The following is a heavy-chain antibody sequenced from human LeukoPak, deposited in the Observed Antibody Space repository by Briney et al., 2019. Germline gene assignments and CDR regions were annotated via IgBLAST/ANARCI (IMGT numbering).Heavy chain of an antibody. CDR1: GGSISSSSYY. D-gene: IGHD3-3*01. CDR2: IYYSGST. V-gene: IGHV4-39*01. CDR3: ARLTRITIFGVVIKYYFDY. Sequence: SETLSLTCTVSGGSISSSSYYWGWIRQPPGKGLEWIGSIYYSGSTYYNPSLKGRVTISVDTSKNQFSLKLSSVTAADTAVYYCARLTRITIFGVVIKYYFDYWGQGTLVTVSS. J-gene: IGHJ4*02.